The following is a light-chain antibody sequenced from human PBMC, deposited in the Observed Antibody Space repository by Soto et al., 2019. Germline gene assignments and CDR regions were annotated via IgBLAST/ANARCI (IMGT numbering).Light chain of an antibody. J-gene: IGKJ1*01. V-gene: IGKV3-15*01. Sequence: EIVMTQSPATLSVSPGERATLSCRAGQSVTSNLAWYQQKPGQAPRLLIYGASTRATGIPARFSGSGSGTEFTLTISSLQSEDFAFYYCQQYNNWPGTFGQGTKVEIK. CDR2: GAS. CDR3: QQYNNWPGT. CDR1: QSVTSN.